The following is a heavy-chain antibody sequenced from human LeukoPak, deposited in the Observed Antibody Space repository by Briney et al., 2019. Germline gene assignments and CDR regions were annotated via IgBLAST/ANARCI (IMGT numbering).Heavy chain of an antibody. CDR1: GYTFTGYY. CDR3: ARDWAYSGHLYFDY. J-gene: IGHJ4*02. D-gene: IGHD5-12*01. V-gene: IGHV1-2*02. CDR2: INPNSGGT. Sequence: GASVKVSCKASGYTFTGYYMHWVRQAPGQGLEWMGWINPNSGGTNCAQKFQGRVTMTRDTSISTAYMELSRLRSDDTAVYYCARDWAYSGHLYFDYWGQGTLVTVSS.